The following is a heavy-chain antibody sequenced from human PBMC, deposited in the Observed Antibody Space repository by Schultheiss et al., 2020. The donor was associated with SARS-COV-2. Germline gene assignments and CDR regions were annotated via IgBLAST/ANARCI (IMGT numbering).Heavy chain of an antibody. CDR1: GFTVSSNY. J-gene: IGHJ4*02. D-gene: IGHD3-3*01. CDR2: IYSGGST. V-gene: IGHV3-53*01. CDR3: ARDAPRVNFDY. Sequence: GGSLRLSCAASGFTVSSNYMSWVRQAPGKGLEWVSVIYSGGSTYYADSVKGRFTISRDNAKNSLYLQMNSLRAEDTAVYYCARDAPRVNFDYWGQGTLVTVSS.